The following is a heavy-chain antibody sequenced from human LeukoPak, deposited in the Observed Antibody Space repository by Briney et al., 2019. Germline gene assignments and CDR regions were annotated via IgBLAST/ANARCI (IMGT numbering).Heavy chain of an antibody. CDR1: GFTSSSYA. CDR3: AKPRLWFGEFLYYFDY. CDR2: ISGSGGST. J-gene: IGHJ4*02. V-gene: IGHV3-23*01. D-gene: IGHD3-10*01. Sequence: PGGSLRLSCAASGFTSSSYAMSWVRQAPGKGLGWVSAISGSGGSTYYADSVKGRFTISRDNSKNTLYLQMNSLRAEDTAVYYCAKPRLWFGEFLYYFDYWGQGTLVTVSS.